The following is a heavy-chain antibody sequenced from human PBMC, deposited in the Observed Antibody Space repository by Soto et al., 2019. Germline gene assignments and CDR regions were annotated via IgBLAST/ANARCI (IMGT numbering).Heavy chain of an antibody. V-gene: IGHV3-30-3*01. J-gene: IGHJ4*02. D-gene: IGHD2-2*01. CDR3: ARDFSLFRSYQPNTILY. CDR1: GFTFSSYA. Sequence: GGSLRLSCAASGFTFSSYAMHWVRQAPGKGLEWVAVISYDGSNKYYADSVKGRFTISRDNSKNTLYLQMNSLRAEDTAVYYCARDFSLFRSYQPNTILYWGQGTLVTVSS. CDR2: ISYDGSNK.